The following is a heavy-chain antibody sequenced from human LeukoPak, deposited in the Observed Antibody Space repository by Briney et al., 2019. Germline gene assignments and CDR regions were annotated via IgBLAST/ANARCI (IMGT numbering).Heavy chain of an antibody. Sequence: GGSLRLSCAASGFTFSIYAMNWVRQAPGKGLEWVSYITSTSSTIYYADSVKGRFTISRDNAKNSLYLQMNSLRAEDTAVYYCARVIITTGGFDYGMDVWGQGTTVTVSS. D-gene: IGHD3-9*01. CDR1: GFTFSIYA. CDR3: ARVIITTGGFDYGMDV. V-gene: IGHV3-48*04. J-gene: IGHJ6*02. CDR2: ITSTSSTI.